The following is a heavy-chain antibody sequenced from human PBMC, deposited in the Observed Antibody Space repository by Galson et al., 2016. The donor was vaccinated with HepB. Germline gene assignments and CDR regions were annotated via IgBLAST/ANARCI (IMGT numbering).Heavy chain of an antibody. J-gene: IGHJ6*02. Sequence: SLRLSCAASGFTFSDYYMSWVRQAPGKGLEWVSYISSGGSTIYYADSVKGRFTISRDNAKNSLYLQMNSLRAEDTAVYFCARGRDCSGDICYRYYFGMDVWGQGTTVTVSS. CDR1: GFTFSDYY. CDR3: ARGRDCSGDICYRYYFGMDV. D-gene: IGHD2-15*01. V-gene: IGHV3-11*01. CDR2: ISSGGSTI.